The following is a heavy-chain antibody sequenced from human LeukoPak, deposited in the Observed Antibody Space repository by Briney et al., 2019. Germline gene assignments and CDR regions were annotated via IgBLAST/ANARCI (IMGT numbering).Heavy chain of an antibody. J-gene: IGHJ4*02. CDR1: GFTFSSYA. D-gene: IGHD6-13*01. CDR3: ARVDGYSSSWYGHYFDY. CDR2: ISYDGSNK. Sequence: GGSLRLSCAASGFTFSSYAMHWVRQAPGKGLEWVAVISYDGSNKYYADSMKGRFTISRDNSKNTLYLQMNSLRAEDTAVYYCARVDGYSSSWYGHYFDYWGQGTLVTVSS. V-gene: IGHV3-30*04.